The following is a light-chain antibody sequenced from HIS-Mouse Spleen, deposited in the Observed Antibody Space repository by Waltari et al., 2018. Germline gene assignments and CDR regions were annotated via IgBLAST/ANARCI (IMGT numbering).Light chain of an antibody. CDR1: ALPKQY. CDR3: QSADSSGTYWV. Sequence: SYELTQPPSVSVSPGQTARITCSGDALPKQYAYWYQQKPGQAPVLGIYKESERPSGSPGRLSGSSSGTTVTLTISGVQAEDEADYYCQSADSSGTYWVFGGGTKLTVL. V-gene: IGLV3-25*03. CDR2: KES. J-gene: IGLJ3*02.